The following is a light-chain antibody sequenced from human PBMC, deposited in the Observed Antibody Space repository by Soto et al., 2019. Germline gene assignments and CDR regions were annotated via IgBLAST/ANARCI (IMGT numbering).Light chain of an antibody. CDR2: GAS. Sequence: IVMTQSQATLSVSRGARATLSCRANQAISINLAWYQQKPGQTPRLLIYGASTRATGIPARFSGSGSETDFTLTISSLEPEDFGVYYCLHRMNWPLTFGQGTRLEIK. J-gene: IGKJ5*01. CDR1: QAISIN. CDR3: LHRMNWPLT. V-gene: IGKV3-15*01.